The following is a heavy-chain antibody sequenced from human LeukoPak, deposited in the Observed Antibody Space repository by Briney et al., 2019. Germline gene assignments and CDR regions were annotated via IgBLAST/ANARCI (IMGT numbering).Heavy chain of an antibody. CDR1: GGTFSSYA. CDR2: IIPIFGTA. CDR3: ARVRQQWLIDAFDI. V-gene: IGHV1-69*13. J-gene: IGHJ3*02. Sequence: SVKVSCKASGGTFSSYAISWVRQAPGQGLEWMGGIIPIFGTANYAQKLQGRVTITADESTSTAYMELSSLRSEDTAVYYCARVRQQWLIDAFDIWGQGTMVTVSS. D-gene: IGHD6-19*01.